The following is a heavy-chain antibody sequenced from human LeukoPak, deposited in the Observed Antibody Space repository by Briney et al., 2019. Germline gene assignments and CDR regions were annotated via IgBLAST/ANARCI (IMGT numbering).Heavy chain of an antibody. CDR2: ITSSGSYI. CDR3: AREGPPTTVTTYDY. Sequence: GGSLRLSCAASAFTFSNYNMNWVRQAPGKGLEWVSSITSSGSYIYYADSVKGRFTISRDNAKNSLYLQLNSLRAEDTAVYYCAREGPPTTVTTYDYWGQGTLVTVSS. CDR1: AFTFSNYN. V-gene: IGHV3-21*01. J-gene: IGHJ4*02. D-gene: IGHD4-17*01.